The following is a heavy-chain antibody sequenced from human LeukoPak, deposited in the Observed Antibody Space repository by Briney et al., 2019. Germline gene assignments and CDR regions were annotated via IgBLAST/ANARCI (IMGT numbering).Heavy chain of an antibody. J-gene: IGHJ4*02. V-gene: IGHV3-53*01. D-gene: IGHD1-26*01. CDR3: AREVLVGAMDH. Sequence: GGSLRLSCAASGFTVSSNHMSWVRQAPGKGLEWVSVIYSGGGTYHADSVKGRFTISRDNSKNTLYLQMNSLRAEDTAVYYCAREVLVGAMDHWGQGTQVTVSS. CDR2: IYSGGGT. CDR1: GFTVSSNH.